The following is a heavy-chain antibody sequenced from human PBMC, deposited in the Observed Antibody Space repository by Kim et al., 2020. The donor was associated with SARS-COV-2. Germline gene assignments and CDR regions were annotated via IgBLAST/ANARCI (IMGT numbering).Heavy chain of an antibody. Sequence: SVKVSCKASGGTFSSYAISWVRQAPGQGLEWMGRIIPILGIANYAQKFQGRVTITADKSTSTAYMELSSLRSEDTAVYYCATISTYVDTPRMDVWGQGTTVTVSS. J-gene: IGHJ6*02. CDR3: ATISTYVDTPRMDV. CDR1: GGTFSSYA. CDR2: IIPILGIA. V-gene: IGHV1-69*04. D-gene: IGHD5-18*01.